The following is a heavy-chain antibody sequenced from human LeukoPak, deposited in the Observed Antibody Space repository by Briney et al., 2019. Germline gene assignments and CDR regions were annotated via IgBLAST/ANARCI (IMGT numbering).Heavy chain of an antibody. CDR1: GFTVSSNY. CDR3: ARDSETSNFWTGYAH. CDR2: IYSGGST. V-gene: IGHV3-53*01. J-gene: IGHJ4*02. D-gene: IGHD3/OR15-3a*01. Sequence: PGGSLRLSCAASGFTVSSNYMSWVRQAPGKGLERVSVIYSGGSTYYADSVKGRFTISRDNAKNSLYLQMNSLRAEDTAVYYCARDSETSNFWTGYAHWGQGTLVTVSS.